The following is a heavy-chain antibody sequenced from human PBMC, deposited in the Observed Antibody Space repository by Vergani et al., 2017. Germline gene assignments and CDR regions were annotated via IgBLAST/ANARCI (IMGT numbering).Heavy chain of an antibody. Sequence: EVQLVESGGGLVQPGRSLRLSCAASGFTFDDYAMHWVRQAPGKGLEWVSGISWNSGSIGYADSVKGRFTISRDNAKNSLYLQMNSLRAEDTALYYCAKDTSLDGSGPLFDYWGQGTLVTVSS. D-gene: IGHD3-10*01. J-gene: IGHJ4*02. CDR3: AKDTSLDGSGPLFDY. V-gene: IGHV3-9*01. CDR1: GFTFDDYA. CDR2: ISWNSGSI.